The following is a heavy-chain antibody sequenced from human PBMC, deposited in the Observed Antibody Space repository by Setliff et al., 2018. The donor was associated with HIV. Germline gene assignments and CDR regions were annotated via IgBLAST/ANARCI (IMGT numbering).Heavy chain of an antibody. CDR3: ARGLSFYDPGGFDY. Sequence: SETLSLTCTVSGDSISTDYWTWIRQPPGKGLEWLGYIYNSASTSYNPSLKSRVTISVDTSKNQFSLKLSSVTAADTAVYFCARGLSFYDPGGFDYWGQGTLVTVSS. V-gene: IGHV4-4*09. D-gene: IGHD3-22*01. J-gene: IGHJ4*02. CDR1: GDSISTDY. CDR2: IYNSAST.